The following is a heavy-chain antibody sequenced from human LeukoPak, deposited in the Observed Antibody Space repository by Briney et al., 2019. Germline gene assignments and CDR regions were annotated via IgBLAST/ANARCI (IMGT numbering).Heavy chain of an antibody. V-gene: IGHV3-15*01. CDR3: TTDTYYYDSSGYLESDAFDI. D-gene: IGHD3-22*01. Sequence: PGGSLRLSCAASGFTFSNAWMSWVRQAPGKGLEWVGRIKSKTDGGTTDYAAPVKGRFTISRDDSKNTLYLQMNSLKTEDTAVYYCTTDTYYYDSSGYLESDAFDIWGQGTMVTVSS. CDR2: IKSKTDGGTT. CDR1: GFTFSNAW. J-gene: IGHJ3*02.